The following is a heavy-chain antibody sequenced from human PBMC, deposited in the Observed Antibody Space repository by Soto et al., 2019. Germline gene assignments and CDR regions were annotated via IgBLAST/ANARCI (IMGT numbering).Heavy chain of an antibody. J-gene: IGHJ6*03. V-gene: IGHV3-23*01. CDR1: GFTFSSYA. CDR2: ISVSGGTT. CDR3: AKAPYYYYMDV. Sequence: EVQLLESGGGLVQPGGSLRLSCAASGFTFSSYAMSWVRQTPGKGLEWVSVISVSGGTTYYADSVKGRFTISRDNSKNMLYLQMNSLRAEDTAVYYCAKAPYYYYMDVWGKGTTVTVSS.